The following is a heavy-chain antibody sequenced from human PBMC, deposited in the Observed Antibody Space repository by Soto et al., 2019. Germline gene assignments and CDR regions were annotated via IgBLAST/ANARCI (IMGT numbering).Heavy chain of an antibody. D-gene: IGHD3-10*01. CDR1: GGPFSSYT. J-gene: IGHJ4*02. Sequence: QVQLVQSGAEVKKPGSSVKVSCKASGGPFSSYTISWVRQAPAQGLEWMGRLIPILGIANYAQKFQGRVTLTADKSTSTAYMELSSLRSEDTAVYYCARDLDKYGSGSDPFAYWCQGTLVTVSS. CDR3: ARDLDKYGSGSDPFAY. CDR2: LIPILGIA. V-gene: IGHV1-69*08.